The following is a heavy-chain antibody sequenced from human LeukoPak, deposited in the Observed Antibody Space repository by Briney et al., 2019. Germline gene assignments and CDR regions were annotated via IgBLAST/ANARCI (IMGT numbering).Heavy chain of an antibody. D-gene: IGHD6-13*01. CDR2: INPNSGDT. J-gene: IGHJ4*02. CDR3: ARDAYGTSSWFPDY. CDR1: GYTFTDYY. Sequence: GASVKVSCKASGYTFTDYYIHWVRQAPGQGLEWMGRINPNSGDTNSAQKFQGRVTMTRDTSISTAYMELSRLRSDDTAVYSCARDAYGTSSWFPDYWGQGTLFIVSS. V-gene: IGHV1-2*06.